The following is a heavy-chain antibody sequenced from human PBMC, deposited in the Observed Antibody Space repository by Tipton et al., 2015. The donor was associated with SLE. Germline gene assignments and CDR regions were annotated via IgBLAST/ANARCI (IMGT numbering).Heavy chain of an antibody. Sequence: TLSLTCTVSGGSISNYYWSWIWQPPGKGLEWIGNIYYSGSTNYNPSLKSRVTISVDMSKNQFSLKLRSVTAADTAMYYCARVPRSGGYFDSWGQGTLVTVSS. J-gene: IGHJ4*02. CDR2: IYYSGST. CDR3: ARVPRSGGYFDS. CDR1: GGSISNYY. V-gene: IGHV4-59*01. D-gene: IGHD6-25*01.